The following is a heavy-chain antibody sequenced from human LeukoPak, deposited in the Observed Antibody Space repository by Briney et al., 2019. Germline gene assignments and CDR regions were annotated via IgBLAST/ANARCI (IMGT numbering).Heavy chain of an antibody. V-gene: IGHV3-23*01. CDR1: GFTFSSYA. Sequence: GGSLRLSCAASGFTFSSYAMSWVRQGPGKGLEWVSAISGSGKTTYFANSAKGRFTISRDNSKNTLSLQMNSLRAEDTAVYYCAKGLWDYFDYWGQGTLVTVSS. CDR2: ISGSGKTT. CDR3: AKGLWDYFDY. D-gene: IGHD2-21*01. J-gene: IGHJ4*02.